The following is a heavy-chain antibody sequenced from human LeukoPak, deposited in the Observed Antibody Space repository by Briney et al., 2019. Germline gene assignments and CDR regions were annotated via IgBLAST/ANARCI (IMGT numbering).Heavy chain of an antibody. V-gene: IGHV4-31*03. CDR2: IYYSGST. CDR1: GGSISSGGYY. CDR3: ARDKYGRFDP. J-gene: IGHJ5*02. Sequence: SETLSLTCTVSGGSISSGGYYWSWIRQHPGKGLEWIGYIYYSGSTYYNPSLKSRVTISVDTSKNQFSLKLSSVTAADTAVYYCARDKYGRFDPWGQGTLVTVSS. D-gene: IGHD2-2*01.